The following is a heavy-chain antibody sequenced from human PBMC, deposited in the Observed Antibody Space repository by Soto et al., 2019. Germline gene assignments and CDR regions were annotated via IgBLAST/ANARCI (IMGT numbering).Heavy chain of an antibody. CDR2: ISGSASST. Sequence: EVELLQSGGGLVQPGGSLRLSCVASGFTFNKHALAWVRQAPGKGLEWVSAISGSASSTYDSASANGRFTISRDNSHNGSYLQTNSLRAEETAICYCARTPGVITVISAFNHWGQGTPITVSS. CDR3: ARTPGVITVISAFNH. D-gene: IGHD3-22*01. CDR1: GFTFNKHA. V-gene: IGHV3-23*01. J-gene: IGHJ4*02.